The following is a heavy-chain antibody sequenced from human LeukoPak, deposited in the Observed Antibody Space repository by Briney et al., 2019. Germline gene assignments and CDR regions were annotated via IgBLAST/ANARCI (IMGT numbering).Heavy chain of an antibody. CDR2: LYYSGST. D-gene: IGHD1-14*01. V-gene: IGHV4-59*11. J-gene: IGHJ6*03. CDR1: GDSISSHY. CDR3: ARDTRRSYYYMDV. Sequence: PSETLSLTCTVSGDSISSHYWSWIRQPPGKGLEWIWYLYYSGSTKYNPSLKSRVTISVDTSKNQFSLKLSSVTAADTAVYYCARDTRRSYYYMDVWGKGTTVTVSS.